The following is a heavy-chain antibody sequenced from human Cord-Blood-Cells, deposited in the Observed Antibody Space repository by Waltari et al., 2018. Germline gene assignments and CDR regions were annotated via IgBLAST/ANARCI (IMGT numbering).Heavy chain of an antibody. Sequence: EVQLLESGGGLVQPGGSLRLSCAASGFTFSSYAMSWVRQAPGKGLEWVSAVSGSGGSTDYADSVKGRFNISRDNSKNTLYLQMNSLRAEDTAVYYCAKGEAGATGYWGQGTLVTVSS. CDR3: AKGEAGATGY. CDR2: VSGSGGST. D-gene: IGHD1-26*01. CDR1: GFTFSSYA. J-gene: IGHJ4*02. V-gene: IGHV3-23*01.